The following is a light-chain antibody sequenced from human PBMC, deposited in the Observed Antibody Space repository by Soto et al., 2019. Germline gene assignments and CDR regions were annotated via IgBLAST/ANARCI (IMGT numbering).Light chain of an antibody. CDR2: YDR. CDR3: QVWDSRSDHLGV. CDR1: NIGSQS. Sequence: SYVLTQPPSVSVSPGNTARITCGGNNIGSQSVHWYQQKPGQAPVLVVFYDRVRPSGIPERFSGSNSGNTATLTISRVEAGDEADYYCQVWDSRSDHLGVFGGGTKLTVL. V-gene: IGLV3-21*04. J-gene: IGLJ2*01.